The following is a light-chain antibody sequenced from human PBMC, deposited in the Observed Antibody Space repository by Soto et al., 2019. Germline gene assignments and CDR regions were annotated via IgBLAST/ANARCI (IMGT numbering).Light chain of an antibody. CDR3: QQYTNWPPRLT. V-gene: IGKV3-15*01. CDR1: QDIVSN. CDR2: GAS. J-gene: IGKJ4*01. Sequence: TQSPSFLSASVGDRVTITCRASQDIVSNVAWYQQRPGQAPRLLIYGASTRATDIPDRFSGSGSGTEFTLTISGLQSADSAVYYCQQYTNWPPRLTFGGGTKVEMK.